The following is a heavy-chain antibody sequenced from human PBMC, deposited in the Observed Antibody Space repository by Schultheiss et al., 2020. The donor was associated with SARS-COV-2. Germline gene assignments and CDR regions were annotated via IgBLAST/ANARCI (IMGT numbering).Heavy chain of an antibody. CDR1: GVSVDSGGYY. CDR2: IYHSGIT. D-gene: IGHD3-9*01. CDR3: ARGLFYSNWFDP. V-gene: IGHV4-61*08. J-gene: IGHJ5*02. Sequence: SETLSLTCTVSGVSVDSGGYYWTWLRQPPGKGLDWLGYIYHSGITAYHPSLKSRVTISLDTSNSQFSLHLKSVTAADTAFYYCARGLFYSNWFDPWGQGALVTVSS.